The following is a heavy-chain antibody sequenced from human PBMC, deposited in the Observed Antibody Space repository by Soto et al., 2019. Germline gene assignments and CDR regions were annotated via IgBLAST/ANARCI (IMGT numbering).Heavy chain of an antibody. CDR1: GYSFTSCG. CDR2: INADKGDT. CDR3: ARGPLSGVATIWDYANWFDP. Sequence: ASVKVSCKASGYSFTSCGMHWVRQAPGQRLEWMGWINADKGDTKYSPKLQGRVTITRDTSATTVYMELRSLRSEDTAVYYCARGPLSGVATIWDYANWFDPWGQGSLVTVSS. J-gene: IGHJ5*02. V-gene: IGHV1-3*01. D-gene: IGHD5-12*01.